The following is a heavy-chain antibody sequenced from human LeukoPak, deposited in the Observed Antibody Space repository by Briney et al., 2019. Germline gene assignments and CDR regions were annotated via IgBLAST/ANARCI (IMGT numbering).Heavy chain of an antibody. V-gene: IGHV5-51*01. D-gene: IGHD3-3*01. CDR1: GYSFTSYW. CDR3: ARLIDFWTPTSWFDP. J-gene: IGHJ5*02. CDR2: IYPGDSDT. Sequence: GESLKISCKGSGYSFTSYWIGWVRQTPGKGLERMGIIYPGDSDTRYSPSFQGQVTISADKSISTAYLQWSSLKASDTAMYYCARLIDFWTPTSWFDPWGQGTLVTVSS.